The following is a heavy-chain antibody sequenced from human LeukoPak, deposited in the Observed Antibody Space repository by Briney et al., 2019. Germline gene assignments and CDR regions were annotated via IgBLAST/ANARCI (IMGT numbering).Heavy chain of an antibody. V-gene: IGHV3-74*01. CDR2: IKSDGSST. J-gene: IGHJ5*02. CDR3: ARVVTCFDP. CDR1: GFTISSYW. Sequence: PGGSLRLSCAASGFTISSYWMHWVRQAPGKGLAWVSRIKSDGSSTTYADSVKGRFTISRDNAKNTLYLQMNSLRAEDTAVYYCARVVTCFDPWGQGTLVTVSS.